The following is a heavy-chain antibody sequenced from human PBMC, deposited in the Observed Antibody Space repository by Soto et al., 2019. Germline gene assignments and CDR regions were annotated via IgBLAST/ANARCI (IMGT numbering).Heavy chain of an antibody. CDR3: ASDHPHRYGVYYLEY. D-gene: IGHD5-18*01. CDR1: GGSISNYY. V-gene: IGHV4-59*01. CDR2: IYSSGST. Sequence: TMSLTCTVSGGSISNYYWNGIRQSPGKGLEWIGCIYSSGSTHYKPSLQNRVTISIDTSKNQVSLKVNSVTAADTAVYYCASDHPHRYGVYYLEYWGQGTPV. J-gene: IGHJ4*02.